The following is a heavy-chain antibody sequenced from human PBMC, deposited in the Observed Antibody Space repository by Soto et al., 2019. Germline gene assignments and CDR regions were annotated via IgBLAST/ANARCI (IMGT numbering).Heavy chain of an antibody. V-gene: IGHV3-33*01. D-gene: IGHD3-10*01. CDR3: ARISGSCHLGWLDP. J-gene: IGHJ5*02. CDR1: GFTFNTYG. Sequence: QVQLVQSGGGVVQSGRSLRLSCISYGFTFNTYGMFWARQAPGTGLEWVAGIWYDGSYRYYVDSVKGRFTVSRDNSKNTVYLEMNNLRAADTAVYYCARISGSCHLGWLDPWGKGPLVTVSS. CDR2: IWYDGSYR.